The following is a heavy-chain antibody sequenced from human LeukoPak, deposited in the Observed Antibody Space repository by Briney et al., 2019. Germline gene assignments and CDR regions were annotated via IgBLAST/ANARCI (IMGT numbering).Heavy chain of an antibody. CDR3: ARINRVYGDYTFDY. CDR1: GFIFSSYA. CDR2: ISDSGSSK. D-gene: IGHD4-17*01. J-gene: IGHJ4*02. V-gene: IGHV3-48*03. Sequence: GGSLRLSCAASGFIFSSYAMSWVRQAPGKGLEWVSYISDSGSSKYYADSVKGRFTISRDNAKNSLYLQMNSLRAEDTAVYYCARINRVYGDYTFDYWGQGTLVTVSS.